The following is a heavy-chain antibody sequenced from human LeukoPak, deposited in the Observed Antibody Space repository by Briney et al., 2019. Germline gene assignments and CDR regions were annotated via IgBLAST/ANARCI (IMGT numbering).Heavy chain of an antibody. CDR3: AKYAGGDYARLYLGH. CDR1: GFTFSSYA. CDR2: ISGSGGST. V-gene: IGHV3-23*01. J-gene: IGHJ4*02. Sequence: PGGSLRLSCAASGFTFSSYAMSWVRQAPGQGLEWVSAISGSGGSTYYADSVKGRFTISRDNSKNTLYLQVNSLRAEDTAVYYCAKYAGGDYARLYLGHWGQGTLVTVSS. D-gene: IGHD4-17*01.